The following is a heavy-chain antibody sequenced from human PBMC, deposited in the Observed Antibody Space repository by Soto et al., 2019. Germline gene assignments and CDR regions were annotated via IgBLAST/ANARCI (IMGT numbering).Heavy chain of an antibody. CDR1: GFTFTSSA. CDR2: IVVGSGNT. Sequence: GASVKVSCKASGFTFTSSAVQWVRQARGQRLEWIGWIVVGSGNTNYAQKFQERVTITRDMSTSTAYMELSSLRSEDTAVYYCAADYRNYDFWSGYPLQSDMDVWGQGTTVTVSS. CDR3: AADYRNYDFWSGYPLQSDMDV. D-gene: IGHD3-3*01. V-gene: IGHV1-58*01. J-gene: IGHJ6*02.